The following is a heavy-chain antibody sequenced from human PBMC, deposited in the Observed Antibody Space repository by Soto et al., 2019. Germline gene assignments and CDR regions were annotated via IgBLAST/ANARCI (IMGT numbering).Heavy chain of an antibody. Sequence: VQLLESGGGLVQPGGSLRLSCAASGFTFSNYAMSWVRQAPGKALEWVSSINIVGGNTNYADSVRGRFTMSRDDSKNTVFLQRNSLRAEDTAIYCCTKNYYFDSGGQGTLITVSS. CDR3: TKNYYFDS. CDR2: INIVGGNT. V-gene: IGHV3-23*01. CDR1: GFTFSNYA. J-gene: IGHJ4*02.